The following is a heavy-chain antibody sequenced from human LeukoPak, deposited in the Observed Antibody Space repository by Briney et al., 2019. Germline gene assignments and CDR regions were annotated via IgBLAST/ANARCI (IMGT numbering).Heavy chain of an antibody. D-gene: IGHD2-8*01. CDR2: VYSGGGT. CDR3: ARDPPAVLIDTYG. J-gene: IGHJ4*02. Sequence: GGSLRLSCTASGFIVTNNYINWVRQAPGKGLEWVSLVYSGGGTYYADSVKGRFTISRDNSKNMVYLQMNSLRAEDTAMYYCARDPPAVLIDTYGWGQGTLATVSS. V-gene: IGHV3-66*01. CDR1: GFIVTNNY.